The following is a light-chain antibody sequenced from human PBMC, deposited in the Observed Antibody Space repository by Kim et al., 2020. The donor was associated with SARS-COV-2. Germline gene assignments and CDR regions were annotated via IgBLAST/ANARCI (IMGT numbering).Light chain of an antibody. V-gene: IGLV2-14*03. CDR2: DVS. J-gene: IGLJ3*02. CDR1: SSDVGGYNY. CDR3: SSYTSNSTWV. Sequence: QSALTQPASVSGSPGQSITISCTGTSSDVGGYNYVSWYQQHPGKAPKFMIYDVSNRPSGVSNRFSGSKSGNTASLTISGLQAEDEADYYCSSYTSNSTWVFGGGTQLTVL.